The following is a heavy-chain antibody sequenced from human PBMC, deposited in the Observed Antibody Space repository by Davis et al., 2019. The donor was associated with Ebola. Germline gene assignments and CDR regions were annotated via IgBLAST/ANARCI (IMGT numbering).Heavy chain of an antibody. CDR2: IVVGSGNT. CDR1: GGTFSSYA. Sequence: AASVKVSCKASGGTFSSYAISWVRQAPGQGLEWIGWIVVGSGNTNYAQKFQERVTITRDMSTSTAYMELSSLRSEDTAVYYCARQGVRSNYDILTGYYITPNYFDYWGQGTLVTVSS. V-gene: IGHV1-58*02. CDR3: ARQGVRSNYDILTGYYITPNYFDY. D-gene: IGHD3-9*01. J-gene: IGHJ4*02.